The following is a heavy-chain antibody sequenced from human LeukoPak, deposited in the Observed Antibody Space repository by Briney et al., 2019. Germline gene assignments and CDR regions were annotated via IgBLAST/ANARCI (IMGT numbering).Heavy chain of an antibody. D-gene: IGHD3-16*01. Sequence: SETLSLTCTVSGGSISSYYWSWIRQPPGKGLEWIGYIYYSGGTNYNPSLESRVTISVDTSKNQFSLKLSSVTAADTAVYYCASRHGGGVDYYYYMDVWGKGTTVTVSS. V-gene: IGHV4-59*01. CDR2: IYYSGGT. CDR1: GGSISSYY. CDR3: ASRHGGGVDYYYYMDV. J-gene: IGHJ6*03.